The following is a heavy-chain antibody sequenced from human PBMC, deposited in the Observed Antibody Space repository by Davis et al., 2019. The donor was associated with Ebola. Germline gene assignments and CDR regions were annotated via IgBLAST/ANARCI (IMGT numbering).Heavy chain of an antibody. CDR2: IWYDGSNK. Sequence: GGSLRLSCAASGFTFSSYAMSWVRQAPGKGLEWVAVIWYDGSNKYYADSVKGRFTISRDNSKNTLYLQMNSLRAEDTAVYYCAREKEMATISVYYYYYYGMDVWGQGTTVTVSS. J-gene: IGHJ6*02. CDR1: GFTFSSYA. CDR3: AREKEMATISVYYYYYYGMDV. D-gene: IGHD5-24*01. V-gene: IGHV3-33*08.